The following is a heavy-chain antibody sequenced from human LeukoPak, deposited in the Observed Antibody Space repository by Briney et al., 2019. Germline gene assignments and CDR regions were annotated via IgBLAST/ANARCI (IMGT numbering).Heavy chain of an antibody. D-gene: IGHD2-21*02. CDR1: GGSISSGGYS. Sequence: SQTLSLTCAVSGGSISSGGYSWSWIRHPPGKGLEWIGYIYHSGSTYYNPSLKSRVTISVDRSKNQFSLKLSSVTAADTAVYYCARRLVVVTASGYFDYWGQGTLVTVSS. CDR2: IYHSGST. V-gene: IGHV4-30-2*01. CDR3: ARRLVVVTASGYFDY. J-gene: IGHJ4*02.